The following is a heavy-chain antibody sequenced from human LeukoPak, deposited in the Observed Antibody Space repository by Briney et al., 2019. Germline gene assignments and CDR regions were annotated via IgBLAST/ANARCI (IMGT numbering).Heavy chain of an antibody. D-gene: IGHD2-21*01. CDR2: INHSGST. V-gene: IGHV4-34*01. CDR1: GGSFSGYY. Sequence: SETLSLTCAVYGGSFSGYYWSWIRQPPGKGLEWIGEINHSGSTNYNPSLKSRVTISVDTSKNQFSLKLSSVTAADTAVYYCARTSLAPFFDYWGQGIPVTVSS. J-gene: IGHJ4*02. CDR3: ARTSLAPFFDY.